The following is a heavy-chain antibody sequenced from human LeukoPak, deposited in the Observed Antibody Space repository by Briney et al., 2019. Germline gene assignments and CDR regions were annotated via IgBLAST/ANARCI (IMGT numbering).Heavy chain of an antibody. CDR2: IYYSGST. Sequence: SETLSLTCTVSGGSISSNSYYWGWIRQPPGKGLEWIGSIYYSGSTYYKPSLKSRVTISVDTSKNQFSLKLTSVTPADTAVYYCARTAKYYYGSETYYFFDYWGQGTLVTVSS. CDR1: GGSISSNSYY. V-gene: IGHV4-39*01. D-gene: IGHD3-10*01. J-gene: IGHJ4*02. CDR3: ARTAKYYYGSETYYFFDY.